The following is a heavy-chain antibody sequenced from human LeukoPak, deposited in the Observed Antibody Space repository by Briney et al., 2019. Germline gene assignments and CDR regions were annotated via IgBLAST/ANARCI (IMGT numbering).Heavy chain of an antibody. Sequence: TLSLTCTVSGDSISSGDYYWSWIRQPAGKGLEWIGRISSSGSANYSPSLKSRVTMSVDTSKRQFSLKLTSVTAADTAVYYCARFYGSGTYEVLDYWGQGSLVTVSS. CDR1: GDSISSGDYY. J-gene: IGHJ4*02. CDR2: ISSSGSA. V-gene: IGHV4-61*02. D-gene: IGHD3-10*01. CDR3: ARFYGSGTYEVLDY.